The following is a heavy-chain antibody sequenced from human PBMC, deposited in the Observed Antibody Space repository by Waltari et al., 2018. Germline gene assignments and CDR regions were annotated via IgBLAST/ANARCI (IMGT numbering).Heavy chain of an antibody. CDR1: GGSFSGYY. CDR3: AILLEWLHHDAFDI. Sequence: QVQLQQWGAGLLKPSETLSLTCAVYGGSFSGYYWSWIRQPPVKGLEWIGEINHSGSTNYNPSLKSRVTISVDTSKNQFSLKLSSVTAADTAVYYCAILLEWLHHDAFDIWGQGTMVTVSS. CDR2: INHSGST. V-gene: IGHV4-34*01. J-gene: IGHJ3*02. D-gene: IGHD3-3*01.